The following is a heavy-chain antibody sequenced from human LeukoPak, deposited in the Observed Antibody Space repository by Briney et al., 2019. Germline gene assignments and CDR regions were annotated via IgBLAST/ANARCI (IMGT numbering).Heavy chain of an antibody. D-gene: IGHD6-13*01. CDR2: IYHSGST. CDR3: ARSRRQQLVFVWFDP. J-gene: IGHJ5*02. V-gene: IGHV4-38-2*02. CDR1: GYSISSGYY. Sequence: SETLSLTCTVSGYSISSGYYWGWIRQPPGKGLEWIGSIYHSGSTYYNPSLKSRVTISVDTSKNQFSLKLSSVTAADTAVYYCARSRRQQLVFVWFDPWGQGTLVTVSS.